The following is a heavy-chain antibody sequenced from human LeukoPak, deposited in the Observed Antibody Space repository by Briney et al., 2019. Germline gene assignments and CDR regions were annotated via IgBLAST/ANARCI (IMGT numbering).Heavy chain of an antibody. Sequence: PGGSLRLSCAASGFTFSSYWMSWVRQAPGKGLEWVANIKQDGSEKYYVDSVKGRLTIPRDNAKNSLYLQMNSLGAEDTAVYYCARVREYVGFDYWGQGTLVTVSS. D-gene: IGHD3-16*01. CDR2: IKQDGSEK. J-gene: IGHJ4*02. CDR3: ARVREYVGFDY. CDR1: GFTFSSYW. V-gene: IGHV3-7*01.